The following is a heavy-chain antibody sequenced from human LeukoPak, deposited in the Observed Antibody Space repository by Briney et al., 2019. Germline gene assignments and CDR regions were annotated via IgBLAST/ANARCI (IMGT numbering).Heavy chain of an antibody. V-gene: IGHV4-59*12. Sequence: SETLSLTCTVSGGSISSYYWSWIRQSPGKGLEWIGYIYYSESTYYKPSLKSRVTISVDTSKNQFSLKLSSVTAADTAVYYCARDLDTAMIWGQGTLVTVSS. D-gene: IGHD5-18*01. CDR3: ARDLDTAMI. J-gene: IGHJ4*02. CDR1: GGSISSYY. CDR2: IYYSEST.